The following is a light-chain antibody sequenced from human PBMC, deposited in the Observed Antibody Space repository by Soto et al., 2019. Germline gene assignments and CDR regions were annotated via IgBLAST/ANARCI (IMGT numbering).Light chain of an antibody. V-gene: IGLV2-14*01. CDR2: EVS. Sequence: QSVLTQPASVSGSPGQSITISCTGTSSDVGGYNYVSWYQQHPGKAPKLMIYEVSNRPSGVSNRFSGSKSGNTASLTISGLQAEDEHDYYCSSYTSSSTRVFGTGTKVTVL. CDR1: SSDVGGYNY. CDR3: SSYTSSSTRV. J-gene: IGLJ1*01.